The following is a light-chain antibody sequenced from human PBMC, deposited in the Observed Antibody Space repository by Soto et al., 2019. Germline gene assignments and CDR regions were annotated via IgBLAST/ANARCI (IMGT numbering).Light chain of an antibody. Sequence: QLVLTQPPSVSGAPGQRVTISCTGSSSNIGAVYDVPWYQQLPGTAPKLLIYGNSNRPSGVPDRFSGSKSGTSASLAIAGLQAEDEADYYCQSYDSSLSGYVFGTGTKVTVL. V-gene: IGLV1-40*01. CDR3: QSYDSSLSGYV. J-gene: IGLJ1*01. CDR1: SSNIGAVYD. CDR2: GNS.